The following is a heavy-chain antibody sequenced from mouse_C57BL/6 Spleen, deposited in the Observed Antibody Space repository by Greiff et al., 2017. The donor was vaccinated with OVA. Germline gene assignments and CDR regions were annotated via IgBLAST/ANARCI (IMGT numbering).Heavy chain of an antibody. CDR1: GYTFTDYY. Sequence: VQLQQSGPELVKPGASVQISCKASGYTFTDYYMNWVKQSHGKSLEWIGDINPNNGGTSYNQKFKGKATLTVDKSSSTAYMELRSLTSEDAAVYYCARSSDYAWFAYWGQGTLVTVSA. CDR3: ARSSDYAWFAY. V-gene: IGHV1-26*01. J-gene: IGHJ3*01. CDR2: INPNNGGT. D-gene: IGHD2-4*01.